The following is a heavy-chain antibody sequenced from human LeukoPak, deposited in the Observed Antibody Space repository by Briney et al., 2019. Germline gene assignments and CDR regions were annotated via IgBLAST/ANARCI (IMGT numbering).Heavy chain of an antibody. CDR3: ARDKDSSGYFFDY. D-gene: IGHD3-22*01. CDR2: IHYSGST. V-gene: IGHV4-59*01. CDR1: GGSISPFY. J-gene: IGHJ4*02. Sequence: SETLSLTCTVSGGSISPFYWSWVRQPPGKGLEWIGYIHYSGSTNYNPSLKSRVTISSDTSKNQFSLKLSSVTAADTAVYYCARDKDSSGYFFDYWGQGTLVTVSS.